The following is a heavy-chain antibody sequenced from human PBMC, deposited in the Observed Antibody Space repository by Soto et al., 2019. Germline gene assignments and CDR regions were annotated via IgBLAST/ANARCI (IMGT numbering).Heavy chain of an antibody. Sequence: ASVKVSCKASGYTFSSYGISWVRQAPGQGLEWMGWISGYNGNTNFAQNLQGRVTMTTDTPTSTAFMELRSLRSDDTAVYYCARRGYSSSWYYYYYYGMDVWGQGTTVTVSS. CDR2: ISGYNGNT. J-gene: IGHJ6*02. V-gene: IGHV1-18*01. D-gene: IGHD6-13*01. CDR3: ARRGYSSSWYYYYYYGMDV. CDR1: GYTFSSYG.